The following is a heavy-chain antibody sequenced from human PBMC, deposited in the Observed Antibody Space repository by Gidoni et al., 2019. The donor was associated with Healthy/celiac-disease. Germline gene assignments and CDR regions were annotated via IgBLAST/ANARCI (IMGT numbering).Heavy chain of an antibody. CDR1: GGSVSGYY. Sequence: QVQLQQWGAGLLKPSETLSRTCAGYGGSVSGYYWSWIRQPPGKGLEWIGEINHSGSTNYTPSLKSRVTISLDTSKNHFSLKLSSVTAADTAVYYCARPRSPVVPADWFDPWGQGTLVTVSS. CDR2: INHSGST. CDR3: ARPRSPVVPADWFDP. D-gene: IGHD2-2*01. V-gene: IGHV4-34*01. J-gene: IGHJ5*02.